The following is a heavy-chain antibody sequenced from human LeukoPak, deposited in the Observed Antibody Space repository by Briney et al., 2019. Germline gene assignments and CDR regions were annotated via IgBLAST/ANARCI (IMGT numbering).Heavy chain of an antibody. V-gene: IGHV1-18*01. CDR1: GYTFTSYG. Sequence: ASVKVSCRASGYTFTSYGISWVRQAPGQGLEWMGWISAYNGNTNYAQKLQGRVTMTTDTSTSTAYMELRSLRSDDTAVYYCARGHDSSPTQEFDYWGQGTLVTVSS. D-gene: IGHD3-22*01. CDR3: ARGHDSSPTQEFDY. J-gene: IGHJ4*02. CDR2: ISAYNGNT.